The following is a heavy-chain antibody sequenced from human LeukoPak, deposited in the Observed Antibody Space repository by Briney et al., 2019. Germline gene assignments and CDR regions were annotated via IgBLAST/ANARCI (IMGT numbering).Heavy chain of an antibody. CDR1: RFTFSTYG. Sequence: GGSLRLSCTAYRFTFSTYGMSWVRQAPGKGLEWVSGISWNSGTIGYADSVKGRFIISRDNAKNSLYLQMNSLRAEDTALYYCAKVGGSSGFYYGYFDYWGQGTLVTFSS. CDR2: ISWNSGTI. V-gene: IGHV3-9*01. D-gene: IGHD3-22*01. CDR3: AKVGGSSGFYYGYFDY. J-gene: IGHJ4*02.